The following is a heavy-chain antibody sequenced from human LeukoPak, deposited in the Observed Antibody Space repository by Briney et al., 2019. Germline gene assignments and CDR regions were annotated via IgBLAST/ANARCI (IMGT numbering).Heavy chain of an antibody. Sequence: GGSLRLSCAASGFTFSSYSMNWVRQAPGKGLEWVSYNSSSSSTIYYADSVKGRFTISRDNAKNSLYLQMNSLRAEDTAVYYCAAAGGAVAGNDAFDIWGQGTMVTVSS. J-gene: IGHJ3*02. CDR1: GFTFSSYS. V-gene: IGHV3-48*01. CDR2: NSSSSSTI. CDR3: AAAGGAVAGNDAFDI. D-gene: IGHD6-19*01.